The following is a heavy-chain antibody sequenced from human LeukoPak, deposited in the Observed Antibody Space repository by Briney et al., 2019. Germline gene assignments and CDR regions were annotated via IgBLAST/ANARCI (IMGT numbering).Heavy chain of an antibody. V-gene: IGHV4-34*01. CDR1: GGSFSGYY. J-gene: IGHJ5*02. CDR2: INHSGST. CDR3: ARVFKGGSYNWFDP. D-gene: IGHD1-26*01. Sequence: SETLSLTCAVYGGSFSGYYWSWIRQPPGKGLEWIGEINHSGSTNYNPSLKSRVTISVDTSKNQFSLKLSSVTAADTAVYYCARVFKGGSYNWFDPWGQGTLVTVSS.